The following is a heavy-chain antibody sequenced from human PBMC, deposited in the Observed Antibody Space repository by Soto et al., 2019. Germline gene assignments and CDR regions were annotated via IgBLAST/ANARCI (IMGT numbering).Heavy chain of an antibody. CDR2: MNPNSGNT. CDR3: ARATQSIAVAGAYLRLTYYYYYGMDV. CDR1: GYTFTRYD. V-gene: IGHV1-8*01. D-gene: IGHD6-19*01. Sequence: ASVTVSCKASGYTFTRYDINWVRQATGQGLELMGWMNPNSGNTGYAQKFQGRVTMARNTSISTAYMELSSLRSEDTAVYYCARATQSIAVAGAYLRLTYYYYYGMDVWGQGTTVTVSS. J-gene: IGHJ6*02.